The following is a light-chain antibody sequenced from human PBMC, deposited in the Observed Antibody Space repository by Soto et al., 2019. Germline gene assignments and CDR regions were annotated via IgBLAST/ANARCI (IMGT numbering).Light chain of an antibody. CDR1: HSVSSSY. Sequence: EIVLTQSPGTLSLSPGERATLSCRASHSVSSSYLAWYQQKPGQAPRPLIYGASSRATGIPDRFSGSGSGTDFTLTISRLEPEDFAVYYCQQYGSSWTFGQGTKVDIK. CDR2: GAS. J-gene: IGKJ1*01. V-gene: IGKV3-20*01. CDR3: QQYGSSWT.